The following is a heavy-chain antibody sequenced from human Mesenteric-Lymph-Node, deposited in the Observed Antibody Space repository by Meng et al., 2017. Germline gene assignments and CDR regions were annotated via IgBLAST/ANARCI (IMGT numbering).Heavy chain of an antibody. J-gene: IGHJ5*02. CDR2: ISSSSSYI. CDR3: ARDDYDILTGISS. V-gene: IGHV3-21*01. Sequence: GGSLRLSCAASGFTFSSYSMNWVRQAPGKGLEWVSSISSSSSYIYYADSVKGRFTISRDNAKNSLYLQMNSLRAEDTAVYYCARDDYDILTGISSWGQGTLVTVSS. D-gene: IGHD3-9*01. CDR1: GFTFSSYS.